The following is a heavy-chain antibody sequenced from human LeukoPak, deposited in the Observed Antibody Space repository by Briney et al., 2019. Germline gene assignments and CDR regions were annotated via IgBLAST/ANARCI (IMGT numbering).Heavy chain of an antibody. CDR2: INHSGST. Sequence: AETLCLTCAVYGGSFSGYYWSWIRQPPGKGLEWIGEINHSGSTNYNPSLKSRVTISVDTSKNQFSLKLSSVTAADTAVYYCARGVRVRFSYTNDYWGQGTLVTVSS. CDR1: GGSFSGYY. J-gene: IGHJ4*02. CDR3: ARGVRVRFSYTNDY. D-gene: IGHD3-3*01. V-gene: IGHV4-34*01.